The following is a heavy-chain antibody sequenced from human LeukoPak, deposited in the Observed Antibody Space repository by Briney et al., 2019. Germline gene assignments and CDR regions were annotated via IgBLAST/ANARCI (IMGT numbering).Heavy chain of an antibody. V-gene: IGHV3-23*01. CDR3: AKGPGKYSSSWYWSS. Sequence: GGSLRPSCAASGFTFSSYAMSWVRQAPGKGLEWVSAISGSGGSTYYADSVKGRFTISRDNSKNTLYLQMNSLRAEDTAVYYCAKGPGKYSSSWYWSSWGQGTLVTVSS. D-gene: IGHD6-13*01. CDR1: GFTFSSYA. J-gene: IGHJ4*02. CDR2: ISGSGGST.